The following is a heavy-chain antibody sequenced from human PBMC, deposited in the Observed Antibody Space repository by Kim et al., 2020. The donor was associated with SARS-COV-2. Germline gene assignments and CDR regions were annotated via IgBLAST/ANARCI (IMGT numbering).Heavy chain of an antibody. CDR3: AKVVVMDDYNYYYYYGMDV. V-gene: IGHV3-23*01. D-gene: IGHD4-4*01. CDR1: GFTFSSYA. CDR2: ISGGGGNK. Sequence: GGSMRLSCAASGFTFSSYAMSWVRQAPGKGLEWVSVISGGGGNKFYADSVRGQFTISRDNFKNTLYLQMNSLRDEDTALYYCAKVVVMDDYNYYYYYGMDVWGQGTAVTVSS. J-gene: IGHJ6*02.